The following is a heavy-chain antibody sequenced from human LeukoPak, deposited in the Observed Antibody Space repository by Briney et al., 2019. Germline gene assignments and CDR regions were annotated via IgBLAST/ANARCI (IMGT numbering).Heavy chain of an antibody. CDR3: ARHRLHRLHYDRSGYYHDAFDI. J-gene: IGHJ3*02. D-gene: IGHD3-22*01. CDR1: GYTFTNFG. Sequence: ASVKVSRKASGYTFTNFGINWVGQAPGQGLEWMGWISTYNGNTNYAQKLLGRVTMTTDTSTTTAYMELRSLRSDDTAVYYCARHRLHRLHYDRSGYYHDAFDIWGQGTMVTVSS. CDR2: ISTYNGNT. V-gene: IGHV1-18*01.